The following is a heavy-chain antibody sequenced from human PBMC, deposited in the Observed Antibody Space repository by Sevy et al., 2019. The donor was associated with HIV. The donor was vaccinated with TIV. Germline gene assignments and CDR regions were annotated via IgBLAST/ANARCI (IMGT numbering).Heavy chain of an antibody. CDR3: AKGRSGGSRGAFDI. J-gene: IGHJ3*02. CDR2: IWYDGSNK. V-gene: IGHV3-33*06. D-gene: IGHD2-15*01. Sequence: GGSLRLSYAASGFTFSSYGMHWVRQAPGKGLEWVAVIWYDGSNKYYADSVKGRFTISRDNSKNTLYLQMNSLRAEDTAVYYCAKGRSGGSRGAFDIWGQGTMVTVSS. CDR1: GFTFSSYG.